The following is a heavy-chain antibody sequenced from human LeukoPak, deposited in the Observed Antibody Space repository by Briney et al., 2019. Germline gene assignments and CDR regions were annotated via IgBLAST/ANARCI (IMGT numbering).Heavy chain of an antibody. J-gene: IGHJ4*02. CDR3: ARDALPLQYSSVVNY. Sequence: PGRSLRLSCAASGFTFSSYGMHWVRQAPGKGLEWVAVIWYDGSNKYYADSVKGRFTISRDNSKNTPYLQMNSLRAEDTAVYYCARDALPLQYSSVVNYWGQGTLVTVSS. V-gene: IGHV3-33*01. D-gene: IGHD6-19*01. CDR1: GFTFSSYG. CDR2: IWYDGSNK.